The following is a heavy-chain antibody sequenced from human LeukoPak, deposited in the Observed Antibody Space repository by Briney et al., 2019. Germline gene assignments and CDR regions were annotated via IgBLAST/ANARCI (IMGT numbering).Heavy chain of an antibody. D-gene: IGHD2-15*01. J-gene: IGHJ4*02. CDR3: ARELAVAATPFDY. Sequence: ASVKVSCKASGYTFTGYYMHWVRQAPGQGLEWMGWINPNSGGTNYAQKFQGRVTMTRDTSISTAYMELSRLRSDDTAAYYCARELAVAATPFDYWGQGTLVTVSS. V-gene: IGHV1-2*02. CDR1: GYTFTGYY. CDR2: INPNSGGT.